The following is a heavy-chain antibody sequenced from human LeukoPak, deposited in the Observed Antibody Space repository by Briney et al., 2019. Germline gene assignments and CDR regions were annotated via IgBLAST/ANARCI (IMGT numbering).Heavy chain of an antibody. CDR1: GYTFTGYY. Sequence: GASVKVSCKASGYTFTGYYMHWVRQAPGQGLEWMGWINPNSGGTNYAQKFRGRVTMTRDTSISTAYMELSRLRSDDTAVYYCARDHSGYDLGGYYYYGMDVWGQGTTVTVSS. CDR3: ARDHSGYDLGGYYYYGMDV. D-gene: IGHD5-12*01. J-gene: IGHJ6*02. CDR2: INPNSGGT. V-gene: IGHV1-2*02.